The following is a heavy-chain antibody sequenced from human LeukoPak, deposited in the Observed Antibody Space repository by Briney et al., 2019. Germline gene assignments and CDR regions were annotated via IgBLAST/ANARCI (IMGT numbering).Heavy chain of an antibody. CDR3: AGDGGDNDAFDI. Sequence: PSETLSLTCTVSGGSISSYYWSWIRQPAGKGLEWIGRIYTSGSSNYNPSLKSRVTISVDTSKNQFSLKLSSVTAADTAVYYCAGDGGDNDAFDIWGQGTMVTVSS. D-gene: IGHD2-21*02. CDR1: GGSISSYY. CDR2: IYTSGSS. V-gene: IGHV4-4*07. J-gene: IGHJ3*02.